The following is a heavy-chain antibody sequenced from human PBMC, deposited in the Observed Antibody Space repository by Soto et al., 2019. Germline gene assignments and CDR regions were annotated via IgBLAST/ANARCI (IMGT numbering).Heavy chain of an antibody. CDR3: ARGVHSWFDP. CDR2: INHSGST. CDR1: GGSFSGYY. Sequence: QVQLQQWGAGLLKPSETLSLTCAVYGGSFSGYYWSWIRQPPGKGLEWIGEINHSGSTNYNPSLKSRVPISVDTSKNQFSLKLSSVTAADTAVYYCARGVHSWFDPWGQGTLVTVSS. V-gene: IGHV4-34*01. J-gene: IGHJ5*02.